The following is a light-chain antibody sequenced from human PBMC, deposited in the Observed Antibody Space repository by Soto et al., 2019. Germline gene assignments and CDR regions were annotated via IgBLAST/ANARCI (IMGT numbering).Light chain of an antibody. CDR1: QGISSY. J-gene: IGKJ4*01. Sequence: IQLTQSPSSLSASVGDRVTITCRASQGISSYLAWYQQKPGKAPKLLLYAASTLQSGVPSRFSGSGSGTDFTLTISSLQPEDFAIYCCQQLNSYPLTFGGGTKVEIK. V-gene: IGKV1-9*01. CDR2: AAS. CDR3: QQLNSYPLT.